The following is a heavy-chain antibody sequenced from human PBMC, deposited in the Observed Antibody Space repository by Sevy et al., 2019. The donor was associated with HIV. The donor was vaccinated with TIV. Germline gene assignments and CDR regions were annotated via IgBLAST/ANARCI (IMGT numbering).Heavy chain of an antibody. CDR1: GFIFSSNE. CDR2: LGSSGSPI. CDR3: ARVSVDTNFYGMDV. V-gene: IGHV3-48*03. Sequence: GGSLRLSCAASGFIFSSNEMNWVRRAPGKGLEWVSYLGSSGSPIDYADSVKGRFTISRGNAKNSLYLQMNSLRAEDTAVYYCARVSVDTNFYGMDVWGQGTTVTVSS. D-gene: IGHD5-18*01. J-gene: IGHJ6*02.